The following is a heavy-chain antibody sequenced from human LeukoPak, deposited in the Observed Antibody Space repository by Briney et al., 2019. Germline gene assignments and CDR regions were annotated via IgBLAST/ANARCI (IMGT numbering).Heavy chain of an antibody. D-gene: IGHD5-24*01. CDR2: IWYDGSNK. CDR3: ARGDGNKDAEYLQH. V-gene: IGHV3-33*01. Sequence: PGRSLRLSCAASGFTFSSYGMHWVRQAPGKGLEWVAVIWYDGSNKYYGDSVKGRFTISRDNSKKTLYLQMNSLRVEDTAVYYCARGDGNKDAEYLQHWGQGPLVTVS. J-gene: IGHJ1*01. CDR1: GFTFSSYG.